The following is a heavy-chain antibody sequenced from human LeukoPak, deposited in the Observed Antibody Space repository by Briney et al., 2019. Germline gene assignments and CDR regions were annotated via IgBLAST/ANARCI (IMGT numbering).Heavy chain of an antibody. CDR3: AKPSGDYDYFDY. CDR1: GFTFSIYA. Sequence: GGSLRLSCAASGFTFSIYAMTWVRQGPGKGLEWVSAISGSGGSTYYADSVKGRFTISRDNSKDTLYLQINSLRAEDTAVYYCAKPSGDYDYFDYWGQGALVTVSS. CDR2: ISGSGGST. J-gene: IGHJ4*02. D-gene: IGHD4-17*01. V-gene: IGHV3-23*01.